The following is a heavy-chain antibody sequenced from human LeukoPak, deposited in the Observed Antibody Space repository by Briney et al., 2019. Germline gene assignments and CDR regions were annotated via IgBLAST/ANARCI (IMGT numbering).Heavy chain of an antibody. CDR3: ARGERYEYYFDY. Sequence: ASVKVFCKASGYTFTGYYMHWVRQAPGQGLEWMGWINPNSGGTNYAEKFQGRVTMTRDTSISTAYMELSRLRSDDTAVYYCARGERYEYYFDYWGQGTLVTVSS. D-gene: IGHD1-1*01. CDR1: GYTFTGYY. V-gene: IGHV1-2*02. J-gene: IGHJ4*02. CDR2: INPNSGGT.